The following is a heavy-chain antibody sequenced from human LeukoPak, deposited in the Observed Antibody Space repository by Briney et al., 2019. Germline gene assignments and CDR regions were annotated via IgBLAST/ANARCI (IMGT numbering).Heavy chain of an antibody. CDR2: ISWNSGSI. D-gene: IGHD6-19*01. CDR3: AKDAYSSGWYEDAFDI. CDR1: GFTFDDYA. J-gene: IGHJ3*02. Sequence: GGSLRLSCAASGFTFDDYAMHWVRQAPGKGLEWVSGISWNSGSIGYADSVEGRFTISRDNAKNSLYLQMNSLRAEDTALYYCAKDAYSSGWYEDAFDIWGQGTMVTVSS. V-gene: IGHV3-9*01.